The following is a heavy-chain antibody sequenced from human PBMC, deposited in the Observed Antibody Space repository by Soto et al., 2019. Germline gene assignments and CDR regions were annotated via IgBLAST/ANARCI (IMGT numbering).Heavy chain of an antibody. J-gene: IGHJ4*02. V-gene: IGHV1-69*08. Sequence: QVQLVQSGAEVKKPGSSVKVSCKASGGTFSSYTISWVRQAPGQGLKWMGRIIPILGIANYAQKFQGRVTITADKSTSTAYMVLSSLRSEDTAVYYCARDRGTYYYDSSGYYFDYWGQGTLVTVSS. CDR3: ARDRGTYYYDSSGYYFDY. D-gene: IGHD3-22*01. CDR2: IIPILGIA. CDR1: GGTFSSYT.